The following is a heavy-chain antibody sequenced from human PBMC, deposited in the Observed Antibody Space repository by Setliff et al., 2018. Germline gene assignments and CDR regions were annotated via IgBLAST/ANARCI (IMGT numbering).Heavy chain of an antibody. Sequence: GGSLRLSCAASGFTFSDSAVHWVRQASGKGLEWVGRIRAKVSDYATAYAASLKGRFTISRDDSKNTAYLQMNSLKTEDTAVYYCASDIHNDYDYFDYWGQGIQVTVSS. CDR1: GFTFSDSA. CDR2: IRAKVSDYAT. CDR3: ASDIHNDYDYFDY. D-gene: IGHD4-17*01. V-gene: IGHV3-73*01. J-gene: IGHJ4*02.